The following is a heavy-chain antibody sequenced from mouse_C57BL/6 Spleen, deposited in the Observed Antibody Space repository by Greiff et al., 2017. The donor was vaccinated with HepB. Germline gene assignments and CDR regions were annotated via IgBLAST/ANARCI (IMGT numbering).Heavy chain of an antibody. J-gene: IGHJ1*03. CDR3: ARESICYYGSRGYFDV. CDR1: GFTFTDYY. D-gene: IGHD1-1*01. CDR2: IRNKANGYTT. Sequence: EVKLQESGGGLVQPGGSLSLSCAASGFTFTDYYMSWVRQPPGKALEWLGFIRNKANGYTTAYSVSVKGRFTISRNNSQSILYLQMNALRAEDSATYSCARESICYYGSRGYFDVWGTGTTVTVSS. V-gene: IGHV7-3*01.